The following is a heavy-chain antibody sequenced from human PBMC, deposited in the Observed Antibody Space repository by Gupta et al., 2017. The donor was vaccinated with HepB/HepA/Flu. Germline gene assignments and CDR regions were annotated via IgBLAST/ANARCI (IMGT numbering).Heavy chain of an antibody. J-gene: IGHJ4*02. CDR2: ISANNGDT. CDR1: GYNFISYG. D-gene: IGHD3-3*01. CDR3: ARGKREFLEWLIEY. V-gene: IGHV1-18*01. Sequence: QVQLVQSGTEVKKPGTSVKVSCETSGYNFISYGISWVRQAPGQGLEWMGWISANNGDTDYAQKFQDRVSMTTDTSTTTAYMELRSLRSDDTAVYYCARGKREFLEWLIEYWGQGTLVTVSS.